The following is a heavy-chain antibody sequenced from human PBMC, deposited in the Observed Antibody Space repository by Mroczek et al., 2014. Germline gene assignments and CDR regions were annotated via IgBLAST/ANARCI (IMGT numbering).Heavy chain of an antibody. CDR1: WXHQAVVGYY. CDR2: ISYSGST. V-gene: IGHV4-39*01. CDR3: ARHSRSSVIVSDY. J-gene: IGHJ4*02. Sequence: QLVRDGAQGLGVSLHRPCPSPATGLWWXHQAVVGYYWGWVRQPHGKGLEWIGSISYSGSTYVQPSLKSRVTISVDTSKNQFSLKLSSVTAADTAVYYCARHSRSSVIVSDYWGQGTLVTVSS. D-gene: IGHD4-11*01.